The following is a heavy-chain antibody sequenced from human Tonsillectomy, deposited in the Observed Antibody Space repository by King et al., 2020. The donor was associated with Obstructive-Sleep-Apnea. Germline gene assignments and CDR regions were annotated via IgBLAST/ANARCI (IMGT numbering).Heavy chain of an antibody. J-gene: IGHJ3*02. Sequence: VQLQESGPGLVKPSQTLSLTCTVSGCSISSGDYYWSWIRQPPGKGLEWIGYIYYSGGTYYNPSLKSRVTISVDTSKNQFSLKLSSVTAADTAGYYCARDPGGPAINAFDIWGQGTMVTVSS. V-gene: IGHV4-30-4*01. D-gene: IGHD3-16*01. CDR3: ARDPGGPAINAFDI. CDR2: IYYSGGT. CDR1: GCSISSGDYY.